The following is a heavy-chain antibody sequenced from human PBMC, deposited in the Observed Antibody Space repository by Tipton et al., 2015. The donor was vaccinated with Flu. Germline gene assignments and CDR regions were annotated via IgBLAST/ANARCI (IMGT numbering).Heavy chain of an antibody. V-gene: IGHV1-2*02. J-gene: IGHJ3*02. CDR2: INPKSGGT. CDR1: GYTFTDYY. Sequence: QVQLVQSGAEVKRAGASVKVSCKASGYTFTDYYIHWVRQAPGQGLEWMGWINPKSGGTHYAQKFEGDVTLTRDTSISTLYMELGSLISDDTAMYYCARDQDIDGATNHALSIWGQGTMVTVSS. D-gene: IGHD1-26*01. CDR3: ARDQDIDGATNHALSI.